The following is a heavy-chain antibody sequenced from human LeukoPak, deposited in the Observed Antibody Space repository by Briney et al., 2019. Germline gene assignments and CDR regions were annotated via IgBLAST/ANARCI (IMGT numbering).Heavy chain of an antibody. Sequence: PGGSLRLSCAASGFTFTMFSMNWLRQAPGKGLEWIAFIRGRSDTTYYADSVQGRFTISRDNAEDSVYLQMNSLRAEDTAVYYCAEASRYYWGQGTLVTVSS. J-gene: IGHJ4*02. CDR2: IRGRSDTT. CDR3: AEASRYY. V-gene: IGHV3-48*01. CDR1: GFTFTMFS.